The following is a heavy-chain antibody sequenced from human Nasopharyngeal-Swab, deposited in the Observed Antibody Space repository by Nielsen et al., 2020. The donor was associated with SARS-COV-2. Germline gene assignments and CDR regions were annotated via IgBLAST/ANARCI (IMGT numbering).Heavy chain of an antibody. V-gene: IGHV7-4-1*02. CDR1: GYTFTSYA. CDR3: ARCYVWGNYRYCGLDY. CDR2: INTNTGNP. D-gene: IGHD3-16*02. Sequence: ASVKVSCKASGYTFTSYAMNWVRQAPGQGLEWMGWINTNTGNPTYAQGFTGRFVLSLDTSVSTAYLQISSLKAEDTAVYYCARCYVWGNYRYCGLDYWGQGTLVTVSS. J-gene: IGHJ4*02.